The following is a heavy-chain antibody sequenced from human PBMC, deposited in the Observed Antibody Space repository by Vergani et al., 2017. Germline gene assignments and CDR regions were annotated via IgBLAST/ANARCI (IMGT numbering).Heavy chain of an antibody. CDR1: GDPFNSYT. V-gene: IGHV1-69*08. Sequence: QVHLVQSGAEVKKPGSSVRISCKGSGDPFNSYTVNWVRQAPGQGLEWMGRIVPVFDTTNFAQKFQGRVTMTADQSTSTAYMELSSLGSDDTAVYYCTRGWYYDSIAYWAYWGQGTLVTVSS. CDR2: IVPVFDTT. D-gene: IGHD3-22*01. CDR3: TRGWYYDSIAYWAY. J-gene: IGHJ4*02.